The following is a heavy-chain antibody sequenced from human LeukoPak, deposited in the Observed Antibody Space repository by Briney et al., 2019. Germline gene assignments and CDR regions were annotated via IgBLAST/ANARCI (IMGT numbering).Heavy chain of an antibody. Sequence: GRSLRLSCEASGFIFSTYGMHWVRQAPGKGLEWVAVIWYDGSNKYYADSVKGRFTISRDNSKNTLYLQMSSLRAEDTAVYYCVVGGSPGYWGQGTLVTVSS. D-gene: IGHD2-15*01. CDR3: VVGGSPGY. CDR1: GFIFSTYG. CDR2: IWYDGSNK. V-gene: IGHV3-33*01. J-gene: IGHJ4*02.